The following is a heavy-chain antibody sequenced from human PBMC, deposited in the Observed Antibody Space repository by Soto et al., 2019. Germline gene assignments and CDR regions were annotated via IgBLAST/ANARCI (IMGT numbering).Heavy chain of an antibody. CDR2: IYHSGTT. CDR1: GGSISSGGYY. Sequence: QVQLQESGPGLVKPSQTLSLTCTVSGGSISSGGYYWSWIRQHPGKGLEWIGYIYHSGTTHYNPALXXXVXXSVDPSTNQFSLKLTSVTAADTAVYYCASVRGTPLLGGFAPWGQGTLVTVSS. CDR3: ASVRGTPLLGGFAP. J-gene: IGHJ5*02. D-gene: IGHD2-15*01. V-gene: IGHV4-31*01.